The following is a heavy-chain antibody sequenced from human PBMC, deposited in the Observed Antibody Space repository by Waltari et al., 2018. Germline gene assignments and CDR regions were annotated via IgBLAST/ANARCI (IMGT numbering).Heavy chain of an antibody. D-gene: IGHD4-17*01. CDR2: IYYSGST. CDR1: GGSISRGGYS. Sequence: QVQLQESGPGLVKPSQTLSLTCTVSGGSISRGGYSWSWIRQHPGKGLEWIGYIYYSGSTYYNPSFKSRVTISVDTSKNQFSLKLSSVTAADTAVYYCARGRGYGDYSADYWGQGTLVTVSS. CDR3: ARGRGYGDYSADY. V-gene: IGHV4-31*03. J-gene: IGHJ4*02.